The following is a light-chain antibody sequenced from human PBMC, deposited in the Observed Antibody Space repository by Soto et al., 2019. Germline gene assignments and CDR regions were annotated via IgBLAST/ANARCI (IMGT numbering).Light chain of an antibody. J-gene: IGKJ3*01. CDR3: QHYNDWPPAFT. CDR2: GAS. V-gene: IGKV3-15*01. CDR1: QSLSRN. Sequence: EILMTQSPATLSVSPGERATLSCRASQSLSRNLAWYQQKPGQAPRLLIYGASTRASGVPARFSGSGSGTACTLTISSLQSEDFALYYCQHYNDWPPAFTFGPGTKVDL.